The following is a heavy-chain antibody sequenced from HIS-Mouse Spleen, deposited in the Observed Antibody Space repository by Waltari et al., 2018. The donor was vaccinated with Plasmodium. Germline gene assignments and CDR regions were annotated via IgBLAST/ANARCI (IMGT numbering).Heavy chain of an antibody. CDR2: IYYSGST. D-gene: IGHD3-3*01. CDR3: ARQLAYYDFWSGYSRGYYFDY. V-gene: IGHV4-39*01. J-gene: IGHJ4*02. Sequence: QLQLQESGPGLVKPSETLSLTCTVSGGSISSSSYYWGWIRQPPGKGLEWIGSIYYSGSTYYNPALKSRVTISVDTSKNQCSLKLGSVTAADTAVYYCARQLAYYDFWSGYSRGYYFDYWGQGTLVTVSS. CDR1: GGSISSSSYY.